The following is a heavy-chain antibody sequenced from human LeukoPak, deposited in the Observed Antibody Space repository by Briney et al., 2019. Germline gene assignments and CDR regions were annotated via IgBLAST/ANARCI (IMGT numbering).Heavy chain of an antibody. J-gene: IGHJ4*02. Sequence: PGRSLRLSCAASGFTFSNYGMHWVRQAPGKGLEWVAVIFYDGSHKYYADSVKGRFTVSRDNSKNTLYLQVNSLRVEDTAVFYCATHRGSYPAGGFNYWGQGTLVTVSS. CDR2: IFYDGSHK. D-gene: IGHD1-26*01. V-gene: IGHV3-33*01. CDR3: ATHRGSYPAGGFNY. CDR1: GFTFSNYG.